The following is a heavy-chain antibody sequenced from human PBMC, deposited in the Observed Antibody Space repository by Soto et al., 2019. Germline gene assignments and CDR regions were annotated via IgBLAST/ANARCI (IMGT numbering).Heavy chain of an antibody. Sequence: GGSLRLSCAASGFTFSSFWITWVRQAPGKGLVWVSRINSDGSSTSYADSVKGRFTISRDNAKNTLYLQMNSLRAEDTAVYYCARAGYCSGGSCPHYYYGMDVWGQGTTVTVSS. CDR2: INSDGSST. D-gene: IGHD2-15*01. CDR1: GFTFSSFW. CDR3: ARAGYCSGGSCPHYYYGMDV. J-gene: IGHJ6*02. V-gene: IGHV3-74*01.